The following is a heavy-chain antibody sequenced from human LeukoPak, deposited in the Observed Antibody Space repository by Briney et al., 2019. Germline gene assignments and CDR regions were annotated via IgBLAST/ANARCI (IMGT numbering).Heavy chain of an antibody. J-gene: IGHJ4*02. CDR1: GGSISSYY. CDR2: IYTSGST. V-gene: IGHV4-4*07. CDR3: ARENSGSYRGFDY. Sequence: SETLSLTCTVSGGSISSYYWSWIRQLAGKGLEWIGRIYTSGSTNYNASLKSRVSMSVDTSKNQFSLKLSSVTAADTAVFYCARENSGSYRGFDYWGQGTLVTVSS. D-gene: IGHD1-26*01.